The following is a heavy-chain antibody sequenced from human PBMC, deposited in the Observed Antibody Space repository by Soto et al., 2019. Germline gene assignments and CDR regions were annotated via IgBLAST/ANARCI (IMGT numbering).Heavy chain of an antibody. CDR3: ARDYYGSGSYRGGWFDP. Sequence: SVKVSCKASGGTFSSYAISWVRQAPGQGLEWMGGIIPIFGTANYAQKFQGRVTITADESTSTAYMELSSLRSEDTAVYYCARDYYGSGSYRGGWFDPWGQGTLVTSPQ. CDR2: IIPIFGTA. D-gene: IGHD3-10*01. V-gene: IGHV1-69*13. CDR1: GGTFSSYA. J-gene: IGHJ5*02.